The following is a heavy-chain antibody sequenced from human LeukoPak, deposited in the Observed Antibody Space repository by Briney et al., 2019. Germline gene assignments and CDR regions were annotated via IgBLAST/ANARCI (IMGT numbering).Heavy chain of an antibody. V-gene: IGHV4-34*01. J-gene: IGHJ4*02. Sequence: NPSETLSLTCAVYGGSLSGYYWSWIRQPPGKGLEWIGEINHSGSTNYNPSLKSRVTISVDTSKNQFSLKLSSVTAADTAVYYCARDHVSWFDYWGQGTLVTVSP. D-gene: IGHD6-13*01. CDR2: INHSGST. CDR1: GGSLSGYY. CDR3: ARDHVSWFDY.